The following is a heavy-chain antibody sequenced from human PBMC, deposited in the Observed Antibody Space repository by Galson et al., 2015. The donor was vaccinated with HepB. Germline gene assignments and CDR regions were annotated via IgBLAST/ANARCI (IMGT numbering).Heavy chain of an antibody. V-gene: IGHV1-8*01. CDR3: ARDYGGNSGWFDP. CDR2: MNPNSGNT. D-gene: IGHD4-23*01. CDR1: GYTFSRYD. J-gene: IGHJ5*02. Sequence: SVKVSCKASGYTFSRYDLNWVRQATGQGPEWLGWMNPNSGNTGYAQKFQGRVTLTRDTSISTAYMELTNLRSDDTAVYYCARDYGGNSGWFDPWGQGTLVTVSS.